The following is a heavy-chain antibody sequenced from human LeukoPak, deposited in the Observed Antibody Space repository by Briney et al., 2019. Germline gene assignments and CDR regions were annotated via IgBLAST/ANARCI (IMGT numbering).Heavy chain of an antibody. CDR1: GFTFSSYA. D-gene: IGHD3-3*01. V-gene: IGHV3-30*09. Sequence: GRSLRLSCAASGFTFSSYAMHWVRQVPGKGLEWVAVISYDGSNKYYADSVKGRFAISRDNSKNTLSLQMNSLRAEDTAVYYCARGGYDFLYGMDVWGQGTTVTVSS. CDR3: ARGGYDFLYGMDV. J-gene: IGHJ6*02. CDR2: ISYDGSNK.